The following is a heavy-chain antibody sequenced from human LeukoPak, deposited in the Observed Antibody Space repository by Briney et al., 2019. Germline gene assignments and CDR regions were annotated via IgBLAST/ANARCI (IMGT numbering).Heavy chain of an antibody. J-gene: IGHJ3*02. CDR2: IYPGDSDT. V-gene: IGHV5-51*01. CDR1: GYSFSSYW. CDR3: ARHRTTVTLSDAFDI. D-gene: IGHD4-17*01. Sequence: GESLKISCKGSGYSFSSYWIGWVRQMPGKGLEWMGIIYPGDSDTRYSPSLQGQVTISADKSISTAYLQWSSVKASDTAMYYCARHRTTVTLSDAFDIWGQGTIVTVSS.